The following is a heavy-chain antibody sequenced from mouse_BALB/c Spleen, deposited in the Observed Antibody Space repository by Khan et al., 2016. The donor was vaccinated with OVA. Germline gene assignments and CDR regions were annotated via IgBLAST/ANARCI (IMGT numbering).Heavy chain of an antibody. D-gene: IGHD1-2*01. CDR3: ARTARIKY. J-gene: IGHJ2*01. V-gene: IGHV3-1*02. CDR2: IRYSGST. Sequence: EVQLQESGPGLVKPSQSLSLTCTVTGYSITSGYGWNWIRQFPGNKLEWMGSIRYSGSTNYNPSLKSRISITRDTSKNQFFLQLNSVTTEETATYESARTARIKYWGQGTTVTVSS. CDR1: GYSITSGYG.